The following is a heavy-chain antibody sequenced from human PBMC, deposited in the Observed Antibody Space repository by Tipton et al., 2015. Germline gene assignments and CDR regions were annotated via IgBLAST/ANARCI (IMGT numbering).Heavy chain of an antibody. Sequence: LRLSCTASGFTFSSYAMSWIRQPPGKRLEWIGYMYYNGSTSYNPSLKSRVTISEDTSKKQFSLKLNSVTAADTAVYYCAVKYSGRSAYFDFWGQGTLVTVSS. D-gene: IGHD6-6*01. CDR3: AVKYSGRSAYFDF. V-gene: IGHV4-59*12. CDR1: GFTFSSYA. J-gene: IGHJ4*02. CDR2: MYYNGST.